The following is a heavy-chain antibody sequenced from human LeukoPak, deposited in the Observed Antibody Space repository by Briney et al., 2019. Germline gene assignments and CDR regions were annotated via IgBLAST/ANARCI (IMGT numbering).Heavy chain of an antibody. CDR1: GYTLTELS. Sequence: ASVTLSFTVSGYTLTELSMHWVRQAPGKGLEWMGGFDPEDGETIYAQKFQGRVTMTEDTSTDTAYMELSSLRSEDTAVYYCATRSPYYYDSSSYRFDYWGQGTLVTVSS. J-gene: IGHJ4*02. CDR3: ATRSPYYYDSSSYRFDY. V-gene: IGHV1-24*01. CDR2: FDPEDGET. D-gene: IGHD3-22*01.